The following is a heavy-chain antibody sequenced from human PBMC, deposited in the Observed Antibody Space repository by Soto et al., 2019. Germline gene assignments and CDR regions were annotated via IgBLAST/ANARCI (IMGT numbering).Heavy chain of an antibody. CDR2: ISDDGSNE. V-gene: IGHV3-30*18. D-gene: IGHD6-6*01. CDR1: GFTFSSHG. Sequence: PGGSLRLSCAASGFTFSSHGMHWVRQAPGKGLEWVAVISDDGSNEYYADSVRGRITISRDNSKNMLYLQMNSLRAEDTAVYYCAKWRSSGYYYYMDVWGKGTTVTVSS. J-gene: IGHJ6*03. CDR3: AKWRSSGYYYYMDV.